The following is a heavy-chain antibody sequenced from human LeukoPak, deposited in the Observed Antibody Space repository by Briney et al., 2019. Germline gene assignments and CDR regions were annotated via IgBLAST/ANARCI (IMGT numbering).Heavy chain of an antibody. D-gene: IGHD3-10*01. J-gene: IGHJ5*02. CDR3: ARHSLQRFGEIGWFDP. CDR2: VFHAGST. V-gene: IGHV4-59*08. CDR1: GGSIDTYY. Sequence: SETLSLTCTVSGGSIDTYYWNWIRQPPGKGLEWIGYVFHAGSTNYNPSLKSRVTISVDTSKNQFSLKLSSVTAADTAVYYCARHSLQRFGEIGWFDPWGQGTLVTVSS.